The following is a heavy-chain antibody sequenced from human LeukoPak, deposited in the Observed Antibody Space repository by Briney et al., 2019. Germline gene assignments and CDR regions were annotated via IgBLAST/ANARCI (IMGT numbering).Heavy chain of an antibody. CDR1: GGTFSSYA. J-gene: IGHJ4*02. V-gene: IGHV1-2*02. CDR3: ARVAFTWIHTLGY. Sequence: GASVKVSCKASGGTFSSYAISWVRQAPGQGLEWMGWINPNSGGTNYAQKFQGRVTMTRDTSISTAYMELSRLRSDDTAVYYCARVAFTWIHTLGYWGQGTLVTVSS. CDR2: INPNSGGT. D-gene: IGHD5-18*01.